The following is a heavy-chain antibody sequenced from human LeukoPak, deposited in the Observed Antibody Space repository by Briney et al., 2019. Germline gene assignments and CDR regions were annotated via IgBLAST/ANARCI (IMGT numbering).Heavy chain of an antibody. D-gene: IGHD2-15*01. CDR2: IYPGDSDT. V-gene: IGHV5-51*01. CDR1: GYSFTSYW. J-gene: IGHJ4*02. CDR3: ARHGDCSGGSCTMYLDY. Sequence: GESLKISCKGSGYSFTSYWIGWVRQMPGKGLEWMGIIYPGDSDTRYSPSFQGQVTISAEKSISTAYLQWSSLKASDTAMYYCARHGDCSGGSCTMYLDYWGQGTLVTVSS.